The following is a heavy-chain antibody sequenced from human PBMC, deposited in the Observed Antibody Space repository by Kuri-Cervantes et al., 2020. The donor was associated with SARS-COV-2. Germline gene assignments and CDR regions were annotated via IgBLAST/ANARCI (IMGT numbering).Heavy chain of an antibody. CDR2: ISSSSGYI. Sequence: GESLKISCAASGFTFRSYSMNWVRQAPGKGLEWVSSISSSSGYIYYADSLKGRFTISRDNAKNSLYLQMNSLRPEDTALYYCAKDTDYYDNAGSSSYGMDVWGQGTTVTVSS. V-gene: IGHV3-21*04. CDR3: AKDTDYYDNAGSSSYGMDV. CDR1: GFTFRSYS. J-gene: IGHJ6*02. D-gene: IGHD3-22*01.